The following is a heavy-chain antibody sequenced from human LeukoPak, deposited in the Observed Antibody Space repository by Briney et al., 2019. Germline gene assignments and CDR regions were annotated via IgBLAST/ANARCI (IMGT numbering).Heavy chain of an antibody. D-gene: IGHD4-17*01. CDR2: IYYSGST. CDR1: GGSISSGSYY. CDR3: ARYPDYGDSLFFDY. Sequence: SETLSLTCTVSGGSISSGSYYWSWIRQPPGKGLEWIGYIYYSGSTNYNPSLKSRVTISVDTSKNQFSLKLSSVTAADTAVYYCARYPDYGDSLFFDYWGQGTLVTVSS. J-gene: IGHJ4*02. V-gene: IGHV4-61*01.